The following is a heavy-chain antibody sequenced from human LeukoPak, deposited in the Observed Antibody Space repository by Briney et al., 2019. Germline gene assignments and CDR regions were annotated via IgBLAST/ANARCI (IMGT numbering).Heavy chain of an antibody. J-gene: IGHJ4*02. V-gene: IGHV4-59*01. D-gene: IGHD3-10*01. CDR1: GGSISSYY. CDR3: ARGGITTDFDY. CDR2: IYYSGST. Sequence: SETLSLTCTVSGGSISSYYWSWIRQPPGKGLEWIGYIYYSGSTNYNPSLKSRVTISVDTSKNQFSLKLSSVTAADTAVYYCARGGITTDFDYWGQGTLVTVSS.